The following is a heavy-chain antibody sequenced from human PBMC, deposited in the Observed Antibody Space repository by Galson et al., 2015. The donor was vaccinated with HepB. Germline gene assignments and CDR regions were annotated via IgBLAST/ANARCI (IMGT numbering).Heavy chain of an antibody. CDR1: GFTFSDYY. V-gene: IGHV3-11*01. CDR2: ISSSGSTI. Sequence: SLRLSCAASGFTFSDYYMSWIRQAPGKGLEWVSYISSSGSTIYYADSVKGRFTISRDNAKNSLYLQMNSLRAEDTAVYYCARDSYSSGWRPQNWFDPWGQGTLVTVSS. J-gene: IGHJ5*02. CDR3: ARDSYSSGWRPQNWFDP. D-gene: IGHD6-19*01.